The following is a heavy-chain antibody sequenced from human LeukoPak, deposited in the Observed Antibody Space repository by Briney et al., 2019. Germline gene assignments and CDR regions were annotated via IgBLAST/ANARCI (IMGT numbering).Heavy chain of an antibody. V-gene: IGHV4-4*07. J-gene: IGHJ3*02. D-gene: IGHD3-10*01. CDR1: GGSISSYY. CDR3: ARVRYYYGSGSYDAFDI. CDR2: IYTSGST. Sequence: SETLSLTCTVSGGSISSYYWSWIRQPAGKGLEWIGRIYTSGSTNYNPSLKSRVTMSVDTSKNQFSLKLSSVTAADTAVYYCARVRYYYGSGSYDAFDIWGQGTMVTVSS.